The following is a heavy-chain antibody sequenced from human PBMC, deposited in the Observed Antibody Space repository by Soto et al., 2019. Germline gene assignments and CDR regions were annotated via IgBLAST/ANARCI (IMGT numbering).Heavy chain of an antibody. J-gene: IGHJ4*02. Sequence: QVQLVQSGAEVKKPGSSVKVSCKASGGTFSSYAISWVRQAPGQGLEWMGGIIPIFGTAHYAQKFQGRVKNTAEESTSRASRELCILRCEDTAVYYCARDQGDSSGYYLYYFDYWGQGTLVTVSS. CDR1: GGTFSSYA. V-gene: IGHV1-69*01. CDR3: ARDQGDSSGYYLYYFDY. D-gene: IGHD3-22*01. CDR2: IIPIFGTA.